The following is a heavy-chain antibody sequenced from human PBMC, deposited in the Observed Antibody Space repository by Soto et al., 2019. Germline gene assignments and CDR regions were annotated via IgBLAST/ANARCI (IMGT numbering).Heavy chain of an antibody. D-gene: IGHD1-26*01. J-gene: IGHJ4*02. CDR2: INHSGST. Sequence: PSETLSLTCAVYGGSFSGYYWSWIRQPPGKGLEWIGEINHSGSTNYNPSLKSRVTISVDTSKNQFSLKLSSVTAADTAVYYCARHVVGATTADYWGQGTLVTVPS. CDR3: ARHVVGATTADY. V-gene: IGHV4-34*01. CDR1: GGSFSGYY.